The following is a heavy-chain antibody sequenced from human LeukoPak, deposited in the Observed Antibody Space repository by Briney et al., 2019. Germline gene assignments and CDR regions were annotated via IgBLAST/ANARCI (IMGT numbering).Heavy chain of an antibody. CDR1: GVSISSYY. Sequence: SETLSLTCTVSGVSISSYYWSWIRQPPGKGLEWIGYIYYSGSTNYNPSLKSRVTISVNTSKNQFSLKLNSVTAADTAVYYCAREGGHRDYMDVWGKGTTVTVSS. CDR3: AREGGHRDYMDV. CDR2: IYYSGST. V-gene: IGHV4-59*01. D-gene: IGHD6-25*01. J-gene: IGHJ6*03.